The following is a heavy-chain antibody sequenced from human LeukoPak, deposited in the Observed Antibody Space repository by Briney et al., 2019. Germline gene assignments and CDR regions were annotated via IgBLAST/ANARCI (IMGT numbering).Heavy chain of an antibody. Sequence: PGGSLRLSCAASGFTFSSYAMSWVHQAPGKGLEWVSAISGSGGSTYYADSVKGRFTISRDNSRNTLYLQMNSLRPEDTAVYYCAKAIWVAATSSWFCLDYWGQGTLVTVSS. CDR2: ISGSGGST. CDR3: AKAIWVAATSSWFCLDY. J-gene: IGHJ4*02. V-gene: IGHV3-23*01. CDR1: GFTFSSYA. D-gene: IGHD3-10*01.